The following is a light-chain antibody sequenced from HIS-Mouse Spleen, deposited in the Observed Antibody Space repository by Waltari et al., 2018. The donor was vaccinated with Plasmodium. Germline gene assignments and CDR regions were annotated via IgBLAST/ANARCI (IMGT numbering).Light chain of an antibody. J-gene: IGLJ2*01. CDR3: GTWDSSLSAGVV. CDR1: RSNIGNNV. CDR2: DNN. Sequence: QSVLTQPPSVSAAPGQKVTLSCSGRRSNIGNNVVPWSQPLPGTAPKLLIYDNNKRPSGIPDRFSGSKSGTSATLGITGLQTGDEADYYCGTWDSSLSAGVVFGGGTKLTVL. V-gene: IGLV1-51*01.